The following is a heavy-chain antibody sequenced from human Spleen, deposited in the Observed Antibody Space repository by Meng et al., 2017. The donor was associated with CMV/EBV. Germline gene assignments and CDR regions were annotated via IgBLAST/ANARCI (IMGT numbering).Heavy chain of an antibody. CDR1: GFTFGDYA. Sequence: ESLKISCTGSGFTFGDYAMSWVRQAPGKGLEWVGEINHRGSTNSSPSLKSRVTMSVDPSKRHFSLKLTSVTAADTAVYYCARGYYFDYWGQGTLVTVSS. CDR2: INHRGST. V-gene: IGHV4-34*01. CDR3: ARGYYFDY. D-gene: IGHD3-10*01. J-gene: IGHJ4*02.